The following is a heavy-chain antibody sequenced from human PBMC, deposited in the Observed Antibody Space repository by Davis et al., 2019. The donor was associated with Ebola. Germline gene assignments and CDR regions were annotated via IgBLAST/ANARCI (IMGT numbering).Heavy chain of an antibody. V-gene: IGHV3-23*01. CDR2: LRGIAGVT. J-gene: IGHJ6*03. D-gene: IGHD4-11*01. Sequence: PGGSLRLSCSASGFSFSNYAMNWVRQAPGKGLEWVSSLRGIAGVTYYADSVKGRFTISRDNSKNTLFLQMNGLRAEDTAVYYCTKAGVTGFYYYYMDVWSTGTAVTVSS. CDR1: GFSFSNYA. CDR3: TKAGVTGFYYYYMDV.